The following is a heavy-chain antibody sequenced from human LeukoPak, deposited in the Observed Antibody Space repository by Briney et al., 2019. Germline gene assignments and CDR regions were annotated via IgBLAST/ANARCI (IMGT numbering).Heavy chain of an antibody. Sequence: PGGSLRLSCAASGFTFSSYWMSWVRQAPGKGLEWVANIKQDGSEKYYVDSVKGRFIISRDNAKNSLYLQMNSLRAEDTAVYYCASALISPDAFDIWGQGTMVTVSS. CDR2: IKQDGSEK. V-gene: IGHV3-7*01. J-gene: IGHJ3*02. CDR3: ASALISPDAFDI. CDR1: GFTFSSYW. D-gene: IGHD3-22*01.